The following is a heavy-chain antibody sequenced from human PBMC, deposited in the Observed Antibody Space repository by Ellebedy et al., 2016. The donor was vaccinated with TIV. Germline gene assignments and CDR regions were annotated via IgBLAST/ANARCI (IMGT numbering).Heavy chain of an antibody. CDR2: IDYSGSP. CDR3: ARALGYTGSAGHYFDH. Sequence: SETLSLXXSVSGESISVYYWNWIRQSPGKGLEWIGYIDYSGSPNYSPSLRSRVTISQDTSKNQVSLKLTSVTAADTAVYYCARALGYTGSAGHYFDHWGQGTLATV. D-gene: IGHD5-18*01. V-gene: IGHV4-59*01. J-gene: IGHJ4*02. CDR1: GESISVYY.